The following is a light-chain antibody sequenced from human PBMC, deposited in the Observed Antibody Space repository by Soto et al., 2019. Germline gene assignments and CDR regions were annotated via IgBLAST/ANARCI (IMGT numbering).Light chain of an antibody. V-gene: IGLV2-14*01. CDR2: EVS. Sequence: LTQPGSVSGSPGQSSTISCTGTSSDVGGYNSVSWYQHHPGKAPKLMIYEVSNRPSGVSNRFSGSKSGNTASLTISGLQAEDEADYYCSSYTSSSTLYVFGTGTKVTVL. CDR3: SSYTSSSTLYV. CDR1: SSDVGGYNS. J-gene: IGLJ1*01.